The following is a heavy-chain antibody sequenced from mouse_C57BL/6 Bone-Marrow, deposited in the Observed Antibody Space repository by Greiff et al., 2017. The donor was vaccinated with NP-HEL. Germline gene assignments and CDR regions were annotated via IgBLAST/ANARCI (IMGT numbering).Heavy chain of an antibody. V-gene: IGHV5-17*01. J-gene: IGHJ4*01. CDR1: GFTFSDYG. CDR2: ISSGSSTI. D-gene: IGHD1-1*01. CDR3: ARPGYRSNYYAMDY. Sequence: EVMLVESGGGLVKPGGSLKLSCAASGFTFSDYGMHWVRQAPEKGLEWVAYISSGSSTIYYADTVKGRFTISRDNAKNTLFLQMTSLRSEDTAMYYCARPGYRSNYYAMDYWGQGTSVTVSS.